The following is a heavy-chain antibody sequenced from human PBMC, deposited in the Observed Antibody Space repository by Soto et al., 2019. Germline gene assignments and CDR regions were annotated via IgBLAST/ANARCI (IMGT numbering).Heavy chain of an antibody. CDR1: GFTVSSNY. CDR3: ARDRVESGYPEYFQH. Sequence: EVPLVESGGGLIQPGGSLRLSCAASGFTVSSNYMSWVRQAPGKGLEWVSVIHSGGSTYYADSVKGRFTISRDNSKNTLYLQMNSLRAEDTAVYYCARDRVESGYPEYFQHWGQGTLVTVSS. D-gene: IGHD3-22*01. J-gene: IGHJ1*01. V-gene: IGHV3-53*01. CDR2: IHSGGST.